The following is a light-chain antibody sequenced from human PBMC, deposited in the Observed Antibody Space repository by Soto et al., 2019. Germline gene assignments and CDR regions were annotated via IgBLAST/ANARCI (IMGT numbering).Light chain of an antibody. CDR2: GTS. Sequence: EIVLTQSPAILSVSPGERVTLSCGATQTVSTNLAWYQQRPGQAPRLLIYGTSTRATGVPGRVSGSGSGTEFTLTISNLQSEDFAVYHCQQYDKWPRTFGQGTKVDIK. J-gene: IGKJ1*01. V-gene: IGKV3-15*01. CDR3: QQYDKWPRT. CDR1: QTVSTN.